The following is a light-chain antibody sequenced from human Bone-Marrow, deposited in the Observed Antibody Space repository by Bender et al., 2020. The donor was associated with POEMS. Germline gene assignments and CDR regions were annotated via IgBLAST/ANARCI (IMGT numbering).Light chain of an antibody. CDR3: QSYDNSLGGWV. CDR1: GNDVGGDNY. CDR2: EVT. Sequence: QSALSQPRSVSGSPGQSVTVSCTGTGNDVGGDNYVSWYQQHPSKAPKLIIYEVTKRPSGVPDRFSGSKSGNTASLAITGLQAEDEGDYYCQSYDNSLGGWVFGGGTKLTVL. V-gene: IGLV2-11*01. J-gene: IGLJ3*02.